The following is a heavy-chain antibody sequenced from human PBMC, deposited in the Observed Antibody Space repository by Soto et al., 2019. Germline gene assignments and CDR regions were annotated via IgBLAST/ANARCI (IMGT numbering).Heavy chain of an antibody. D-gene: IGHD3-3*01. CDR1: GYTFTSYS. V-gene: IGHV1-18*01. Sequence: GASVKVSCKASGYTFTSYSFNWVRQAPGQGLEWMGWISAYNGQIKYSQKFQGRVTMTTDTSTSTAYMELRSLRSGDTAVYYCARDYFSDYWGQGTLVTVSS. CDR3: ARDYFSDY. CDR2: ISAYNGQI. J-gene: IGHJ4*02.